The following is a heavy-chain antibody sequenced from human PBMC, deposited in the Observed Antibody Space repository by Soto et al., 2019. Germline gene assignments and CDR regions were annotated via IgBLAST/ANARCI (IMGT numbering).Heavy chain of an antibody. J-gene: IGHJ5*02. CDR3: ARVPGP. CDR2: INHSGST. V-gene: IGHV4-34*01. Sequence: SETLSLTCAVYGGSFSAYWWSWIRQPPGKGLEWIGEINHSGSTNYNPSLKNRVTISVDTSRSEFSLKLSSVTAADTAVYYCARVPGPWGQGTLVTVSS. D-gene: IGHD2-2*01. CDR1: GGSFSAYW.